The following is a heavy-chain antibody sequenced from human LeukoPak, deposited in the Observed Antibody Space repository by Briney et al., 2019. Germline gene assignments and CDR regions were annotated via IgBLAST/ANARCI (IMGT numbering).Heavy chain of an antibody. CDR1: GFTFSDYY. Sequence: GGSLRLSCAASGFTFSDYYMSWIRQAPGKGLEWVSAISGSGGSTYYADSVKGRFTISRDNSKNTLYLQMNSLRAEDTAVYYCAKDRWVLEGGTDYWGQGTLVTISS. V-gene: IGHV3-23*01. D-gene: IGHD3-3*01. CDR2: ISGSGGST. CDR3: AKDRWVLEGGTDY. J-gene: IGHJ4*02.